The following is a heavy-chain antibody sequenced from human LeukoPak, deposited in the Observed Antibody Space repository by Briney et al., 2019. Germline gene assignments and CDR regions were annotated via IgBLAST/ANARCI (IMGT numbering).Heavy chain of an antibody. CDR1: GGSISSGGYY. CDR2: IYYSGSA. CDR3: ARAAGYRFDY. V-gene: IGHV4-61*08. D-gene: IGHD5-12*01. J-gene: IGHJ4*02. Sequence: SETLSLTCAVSGGSISSGGYYWSWIRQPPGKGLEWIGYIYYSGSANYNPSLKSRVTISVDTSKNQFSLKLNSVTAADTAVYYCARAAGYRFDYWGQGTLVTVSS.